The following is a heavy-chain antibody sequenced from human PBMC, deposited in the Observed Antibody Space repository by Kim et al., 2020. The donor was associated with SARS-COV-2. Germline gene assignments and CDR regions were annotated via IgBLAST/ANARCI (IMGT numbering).Heavy chain of an antibody. D-gene: IGHD5-12*01. CDR1: GGSISSSSYY. J-gene: IGHJ4*02. CDR3: ARLKRSGPSSRDGYNRGPTGFDY. Sequence: SETLSLTCTVSGGSISSSSYYWGWIRQPPGKGLEWIGSIYYRGSTYYNPSLKSRVTISVDTSKNQFSLKLSSVTAADTAVYYCARLKRSGPSSRDGYNRGPTGFDYWGQGTLVTVSS. CDR2: IYYRGST. V-gene: IGHV4-39*01.